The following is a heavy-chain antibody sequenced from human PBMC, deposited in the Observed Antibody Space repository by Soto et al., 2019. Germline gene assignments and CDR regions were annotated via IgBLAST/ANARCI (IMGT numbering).Heavy chain of an antibody. J-gene: IGHJ6*03. Sequence: ASVKVSWKASGYTFSSYDINWVRQDTGQRLKWKLWMNPNSGNTGYAQTFQRRLTVNRNTSMSTAYMELSILRSEDTAVYYCARVIHGTIFGVALTKRYYMDVWGKGTTVTVSS. D-gene: IGHD3-3*01. CDR3: ARVIHGTIFGVALTKRYYMDV. V-gene: IGHV1-8*01. CDR2: MNPNSGNT. CDR1: GYTFSSYD.